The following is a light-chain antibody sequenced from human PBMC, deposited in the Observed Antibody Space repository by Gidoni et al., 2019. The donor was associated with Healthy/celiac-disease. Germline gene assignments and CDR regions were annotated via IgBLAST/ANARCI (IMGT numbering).Light chain of an antibody. J-gene: IGKJ1*01. CDR2: AAS. V-gene: IGKV1D-8*01. CDR3: QQYYSFPWT. Sequence: VIWMTPSPSLLSASTGDRVTISCRMSQSISSYLAWYQQKPGKAPELLIYAASTLQSGVPSRFSGSGSGTDFTLTISCLQSEDFATYYCQQYYSFPWTFGQGTKVEIK. CDR1: QSISSY.